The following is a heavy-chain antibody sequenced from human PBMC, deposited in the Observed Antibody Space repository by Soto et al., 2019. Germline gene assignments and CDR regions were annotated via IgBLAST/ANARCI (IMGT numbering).Heavy chain of an antibody. Sequence: ASVKVSCKAPGGTFSSYAISWVRQAPGQGLEWMGGIIPIFGTANYAQKFQGRVTITADESTSTAYMELSSLRSEDTAVYYCARDKGYSSSHDAFDIWGQGTMVTVSS. CDR1: GGTFSSYA. D-gene: IGHD6-13*01. CDR3: ARDKGYSSSHDAFDI. J-gene: IGHJ3*02. V-gene: IGHV1-69*13. CDR2: IIPIFGTA.